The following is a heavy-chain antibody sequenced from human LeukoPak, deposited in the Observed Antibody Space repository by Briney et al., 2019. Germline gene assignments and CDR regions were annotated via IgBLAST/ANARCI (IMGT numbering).Heavy chain of an antibody. V-gene: IGHV3-9*01. CDR1: GFTFDDYA. CDR3: ARGVPAAMGKGIFDY. CDR2: ISWSSGNI. Sequence: PGRSLRLSCAVSGFTFDDYAMHWVRQAPGKGLEWVSGISWSSGNIGYADSVKGRFTISRDNAKNSLYLQMNSLRAEDTAVYYCARGVPAAMGKGIFDYWGQGTLVTVSS. D-gene: IGHD2-2*01. J-gene: IGHJ4*02.